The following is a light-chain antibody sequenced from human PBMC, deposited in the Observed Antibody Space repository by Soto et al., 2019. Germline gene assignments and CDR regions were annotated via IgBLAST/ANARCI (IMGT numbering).Light chain of an antibody. CDR2: GAI. CDR1: QNIRSNY. V-gene: IGKV3-20*01. Sequence: EIVLTQSPGTLSLSPGQRGTLSCRASQNIRSNYVAWFQQKPGQPPRLLIYGAINRASGIPDRFSGSGSGTEFTLTISSLEPEDVAVYYCQQYGGSPIFTFGPGTKVDIK. J-gene: IGKJ3*01. CDR3: QQYGGSPIFT.